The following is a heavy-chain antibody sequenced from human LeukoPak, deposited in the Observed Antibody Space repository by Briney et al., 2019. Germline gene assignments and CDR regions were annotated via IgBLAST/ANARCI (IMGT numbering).Heavy chain of an antibody. CDR1: GFSFSGDY. CDR2: INSDGSST. Sequence: GGSLRLSCAASGFSFSGDYIHWVRQAPGKGLVWVSRINSDGSSTNYADSVKGRFTISRDNAKNTAYLQMNSLRAEDTAVYYCARGGYSVYDLGDYWGQGTLITVSS. CDR3: ARGGYSVYDLGDY. V-gene: IGHV3-74*01. D-gene: IGHD5/OR15-5a*01. J-gene: IGHJ4*02.